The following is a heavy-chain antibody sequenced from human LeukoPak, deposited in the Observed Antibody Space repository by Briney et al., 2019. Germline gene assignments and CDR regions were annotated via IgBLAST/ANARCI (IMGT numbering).Heavy chain of an antibody. CDR3: ARVSAPGTSGWYFGY. D-gene: IGHD6-19*01. CDR2: ISTSSNRI. CDR1: GFTFSSYG. J-gene: IGHJ4*02. Sequence: GGSLRLPCAASGFTFSSYGMNWVRQAPGKGLEWVSYISTSSNRIDYADSVKGRFTMSRDNAKNLLYLQMNSLRDEDTAMYYCARVSAPGTSGWYFGYWGQGTLVTVSS. V-gene: IGHV3-48*02.